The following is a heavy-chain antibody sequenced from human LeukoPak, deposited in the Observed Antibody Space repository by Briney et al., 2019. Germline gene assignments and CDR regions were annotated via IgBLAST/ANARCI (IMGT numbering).Heavy chain of an antibody. CDR3: ARRLGELDY. CDR2: INHSGST. D-gene: IGHD3-16*01. J-gene: IGHJ4*02. CDR1: GGSFSGYY. V-gene: IGHV4-34*01. Sequence: PSETLSLTCAVYGGSFSGYYWSWIRQPPGKGLEWIGEINHSGSTNYNPSLKSRVTISVDTSKNQFSLKLSSVTAADTAVYYCARRLGELDYRGQGTLVTVSS.